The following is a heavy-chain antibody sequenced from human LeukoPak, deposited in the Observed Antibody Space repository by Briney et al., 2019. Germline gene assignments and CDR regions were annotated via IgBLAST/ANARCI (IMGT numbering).Heavy chain of an antibody. V-gene: IGHV4-31*02. Sequence: LRLSCAASGFTFSDYYMSWIRQHPGKGLEWIGYIYYSGSTYYNPSLKSRVTISVDTSKSQFSLKLSSVTAADTAVYYCAREEAPGAAFDIWGQGTMVTVSS. CDR2: IYYSGST. CDR3: AREEAPGAAFDI. J-gene: IGHJ3*02. CDR1: GFTFSDYY.